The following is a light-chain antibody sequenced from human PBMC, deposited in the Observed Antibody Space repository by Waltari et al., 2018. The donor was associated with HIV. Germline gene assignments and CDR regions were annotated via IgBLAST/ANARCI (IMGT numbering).Light chain of an antibody. CDR2: WAS. CDR1: QNVSYSSNNKNY. J-gene: IGKJ2*01. Sequence: DIVMTQSPDSLAVSVGGRATINCKSSQNVSYSSNNKNYLAWYQQKPGQPPKLLIYWASTRESGVPDRFSGGGSGTDFTRTISSLQAEDVAVYYCQQYYITPYTFGQGTKLEI. V-gene: IGKV4-1*01. CDR3: QQYYITPYT.